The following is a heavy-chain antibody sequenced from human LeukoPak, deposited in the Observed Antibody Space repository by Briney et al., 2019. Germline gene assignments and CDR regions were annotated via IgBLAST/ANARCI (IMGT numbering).Heavy chain of an antibody. D-gene: IGHD2-2*01. CDR1: GYTFTSYD. CDR2: MNPNSGNT. V-gene: IGHV1-8*01. Sequence: ASVKVSCKASGYTFTSYDINWVRQATGQGLEWMGWMNPNSGNTGYAQKFQGRVTMTRNTSISTAYMELSSLRSEDTAVYYCARGRGCSSTSCYPTAYYYYYMDVWGKGTTVTISS. CDR3: ARGRGCSSTSCYPTAYYYYYMDV. J-gene: IGHJ6*03.